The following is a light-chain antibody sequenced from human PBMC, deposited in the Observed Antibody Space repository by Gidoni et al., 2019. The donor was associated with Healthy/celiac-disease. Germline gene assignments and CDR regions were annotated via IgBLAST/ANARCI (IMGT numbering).Light chain of an antibody. CDR2: DVS. Sequence: QSALTQPASVSGSPGQSITISCTGTSSDVGGYNYVSWYQQHPGKAPKLMIYDVSNRPSGVSTRFSGSKSGNTASLTISGLQAEDEADYYCSSYTSSSFSYVFGTGTKVTVL. J-gene: IGLJ1*01. V-gene: IGLV2-14*01. CDR3: SSYTSSSFSYV. CDR1: SSDVGGYNY.